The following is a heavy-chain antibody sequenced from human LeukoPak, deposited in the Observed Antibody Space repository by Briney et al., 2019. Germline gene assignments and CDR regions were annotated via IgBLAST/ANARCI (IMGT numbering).Heavy chain of an antibody. V-gene: IGHV1-58*02. CDR1: GFTFTSSS. Sequence: GASVKVSCKASGFTFTSSSIQWIRRARGQRLEWIGWIVGDSTDTYYAQRFQERVTIARDMSTSTAYLELSSLRSEDTAVYYCAADPDTTMAFDCWGQGTLVTVPS. CDR3: AADPDTTMAFDC. D-gene: IGHD5-18*01. CDR2: IVGDSTDT. J-gene: IGHJ4*02.